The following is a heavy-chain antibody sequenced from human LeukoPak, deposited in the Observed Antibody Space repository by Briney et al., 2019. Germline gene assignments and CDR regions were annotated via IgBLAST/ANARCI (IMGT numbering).Heavy chain of an antibody. CDR1: GYTFTSYG. CDR3: ARMTQINTRRPFDY. V-gene: IGHV1-18*01. J-gene: IGHJ4*02. CDR2: ISSYNGNT. Sequence: ASVKVSCKASGYTFTSYGISWVRQAPGQGLEWMGWISSYNGNTNYAQKFQGRVTMTRNTSVSAAYLELSSLRSEDTAVYYCARMTQINTRRPFDYWGQGTLVTVSS. D-gene: IGHD2-2*02.